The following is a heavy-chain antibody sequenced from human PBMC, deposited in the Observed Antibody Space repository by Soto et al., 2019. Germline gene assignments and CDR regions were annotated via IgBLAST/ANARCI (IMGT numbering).Heavy chain of an antibody. J-gene: IGHJ6*02. CDR1: GFSFSSYS. D-gene: IGHD6-6*01. CDR2: ISSSSSYI. Sequence: GGSLRLSCAASGFSFSSYSMNWVRQAPGKGLEWVSSISSSSSYIYYADSVKGRFTISRDNAKNSLYLQMNSLRAEDTAVYYCARASIADLYYYYGMDVWGQGTTVTVSS. V-gene: IGHV3-21*01. CDR3: ARASIADLYYYYGMDV.